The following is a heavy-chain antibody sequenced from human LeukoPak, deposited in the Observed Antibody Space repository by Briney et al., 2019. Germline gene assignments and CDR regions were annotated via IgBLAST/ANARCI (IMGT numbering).Heavy chain of an antibody. V-gene: IGHV3-30*02. CDR3: AKDASGYCVDGVCFPLDY. J-gene: IGHJ4*02. CDR2: IRYEGSNK. CDR1: GFTFSSYA. D-gene: IGHD2-8*01. Sequence: GGSLRLSCAASGFTFSSYAMSWVRQAPGKGLEWVAFIRYEGSNKYYVDSVKGRFTISRDNSKSTLHLQMNSLRAEDTAVYYCAKDASGYCVDGVCFPLDYWGQGTLVTVSS.